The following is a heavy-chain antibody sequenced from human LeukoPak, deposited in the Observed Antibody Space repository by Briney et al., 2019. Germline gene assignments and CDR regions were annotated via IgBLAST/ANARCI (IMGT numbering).Heavy chain of an antibody. CDR2: IKQDGSEQ. J-gene: IGHJ4*02. V-gene: IGHV3-7*03. D-gene: IGHD6-25*01. Sequence: GSLRLSCVASGFSFDNYRMTWVRQAPGKGLEWVANIKQDGSEQQYVVYVKGRFAIYRDNDKKSLYLQINTLRAEDTAVYYCVRGPHIAATSYWGQGTLVTVSS. CDR1: GFSFDNYR. CDR3: VRGPHIAATSY.